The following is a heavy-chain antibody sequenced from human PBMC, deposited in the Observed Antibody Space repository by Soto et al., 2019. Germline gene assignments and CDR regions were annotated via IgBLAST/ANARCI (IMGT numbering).Heavy chain of an antibody. D-gene: IGHD2-2*01. CDR2: ISTSSTYR. V-gene: IGHV3-21*04. Sequence: GGSLRLSCAASGFTFSSYTMHWVRQAPGKGLEWVSSISTSSTYRYIADSVTGRFTISRDNAQNSLYLQMTSLRAEDTAVYYCARDGSGAAANPYFDYWGQGTLVTVSS. J-gene: IGHJ4*02. CDR3: ARDGSGAAANPYFDY. CDR1: GFTFSSYT.